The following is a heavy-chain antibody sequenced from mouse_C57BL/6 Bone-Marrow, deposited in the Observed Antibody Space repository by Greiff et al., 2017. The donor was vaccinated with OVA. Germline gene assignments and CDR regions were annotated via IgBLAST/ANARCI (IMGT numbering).Heavy chain of an antibody. Sequence: EVHLVESGEGLVKPGGSLKLSCAASGFTFSSYAMSWVRQTPEKRLEWVAYISSGGDYIYYADTVKGRFTISRDNARNTLYLQMGSLKSEDTAMYYCTRGITAVVAPAYWGQGTLVTVSA. V-gene: IGHV5-9-1*02. D-gene: IGHD1-1*01. J-gene: IGHJ3*01. CDR3: TRGITAVVAPAY. CDR2: ISSGGDYI. CDR1: GFTFSSYA.